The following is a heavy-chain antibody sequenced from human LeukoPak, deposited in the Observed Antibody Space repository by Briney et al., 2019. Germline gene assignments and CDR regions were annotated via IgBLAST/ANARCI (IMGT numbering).Heavy chain of an antibody. CDR3: ARVTNYSSTKGGYGRLVMDY. CDR2: FDPEDGET. CDR1: GYTLTELS. V-gene: IGHV1-24*01. Sequence: ASVKVSCKVSGYTLTELSMHWVRQAPGKGLEWMGGFDPEDGETIYAQKFQGRVTMTEDTSTDTAYMELSSLRSEDTAVYYCARVTNYSSTKGGYGRLVMDYWGQGTLVTVSS. J-gene: IGHJ4*02. D-gene: IGHD6-13*01.